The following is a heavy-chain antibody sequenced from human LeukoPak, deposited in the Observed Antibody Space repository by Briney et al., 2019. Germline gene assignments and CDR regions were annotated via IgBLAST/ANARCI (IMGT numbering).Heavy chain of an antibody. CDR1: GYTFTGYY. CDR2: INPNSGGT. D-gene: IGHD3-10*01. Sequence: ASVKVSCXASGYTFTGYYMHWVRQAPGQGLEWMGWINPNSGGTNYAQKFQGRVTMTRDTTISTAYMELSRLRSDDSAVYYCARDLVRGVIIGYWGQGTLVTVSS. V-gene: IGHV1-2*02. J-gene: IGHJ4*02. CDR3: ARDLVRGVIIGY.